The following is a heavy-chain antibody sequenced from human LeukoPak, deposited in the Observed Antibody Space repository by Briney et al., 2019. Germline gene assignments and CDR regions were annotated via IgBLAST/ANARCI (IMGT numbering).Heavy chain of an antibody. V-gene: IGHV3-23*01. CDR3: AKSKGGSGSKHAYGMDV. D-gene: IGHD3-10*01. CDR2: ISGSGGIA. J-gene: IGHJ6*02. Sequence: PGGSLRLSCAPSGFTLSSYAMSWVRQAPGKGLEWVSAISGSGGIAYYAESVKGRFTISKDNSKNTLYLQMNSLSAEDTAVYYCAKSKGGSGSKHAYGMDVWGQGTTVTVSS. CDR1: GFTLSSYA.